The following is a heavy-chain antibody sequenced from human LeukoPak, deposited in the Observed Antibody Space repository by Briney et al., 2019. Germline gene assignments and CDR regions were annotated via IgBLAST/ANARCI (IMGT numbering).Heavy chain of an antibody. CDR2: IIPIFGTA. D-gene: IGHD1-14*01. J-gene: IGHJ3*02. CDR1: GGTFSSYA. V-gene: IGHV1-69*05. Sequence: SSVKVSCKASGGTFSSYAISWVRQAPGQGLEWMGGIIPIFGTANYAQKFQGRVTITTDESTSTAYMELSSLRSEDTAVYYCARGGRENQGAFDIWAKGQWSPSLQ. CDR3: ARGGRENQGAFDI.